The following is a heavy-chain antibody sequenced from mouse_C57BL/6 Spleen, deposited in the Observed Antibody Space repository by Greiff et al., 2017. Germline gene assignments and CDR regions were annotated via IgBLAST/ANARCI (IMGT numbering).Heavy chain of an antibody. CDR3: AIIYYGSSYCFDY. CDR2: ISYDGSN. D-gene: IGHD1-1*01. CDR1: GYSITSGYY. Sequence: ESGPGLVKPSQSLSLTCSVTGYSITSGYYWNWIRQFPGNKLEWMGYISYDGSNNYNPSLKNRISITRDTSKNQFFLKLNSVTTEDTATYYCAIIYYGSSYCFDYWGQGTTLTVSS. V-gene: IGHV3-6*01. J-gene: IGHJ2*01.